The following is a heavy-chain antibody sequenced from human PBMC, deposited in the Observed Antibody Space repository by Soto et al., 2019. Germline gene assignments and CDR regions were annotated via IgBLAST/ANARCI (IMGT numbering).Heavy chain of an antibody. V-gene: IGHV3-66*01. D-gene: IGHD2-15*01. CDR1: GFTVSSHY. CDR3: WMDVVYFSGGGCYGVPMDV. Sequence: PGGSLRLSCAASGFTVSSHYMNWVRQAPGRGLEWVSLIQSGGSTFYADSVKGRFTISRDNSKNTLFLQMNSLRVENTAMYYCWMDVVYFSGGGCYGVPMDVWGRGPPVT. CDR2: IQSGGST. J-gene: IGHJ6*03.